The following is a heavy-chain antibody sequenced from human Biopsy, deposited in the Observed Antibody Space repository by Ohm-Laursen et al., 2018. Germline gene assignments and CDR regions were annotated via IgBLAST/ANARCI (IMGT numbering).Heavy chain of an antibody. Sequence: SLRLSCAASGFTFSRYAMSWVRQAPGKGLEWVSAISGSGRTYYADSVKGRFTISRDNSKNTLFLQLSSLRAEDTAVYHCARATNSTGWPYYYFYGMDVWGQGTTVTVSS. V-gene: IGHV3-23*01. D-gene: IGHD2/OR15-2a*01. CDR3: ARATNSTGWPYYYFYGMDV. CDR2: ISGSGRT. J-gene: IGHJ6*02. CDR1: GFTFSRYA.